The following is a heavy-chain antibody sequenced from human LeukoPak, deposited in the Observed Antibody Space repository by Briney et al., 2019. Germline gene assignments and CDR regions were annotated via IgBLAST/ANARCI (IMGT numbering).Heavy chain of an antibody. V-gene: IGHV1-69*13. Sequence: ASVKVSCKASGGTFSSYAISWVRQTPGQGLEWMGGIIPIFGTANYAQKFQGRVTITADESTSTAYMELSSLRSEDTAVYYCARGMAAAEFDYWGQGTLVTVSS. CDR3: ARGMAAAEFDY. CDR1: GGTFSSYA. D-gene: IGHD2-15*01. J-gene: IGHJ4*02. CDR2: IIPIFGTA.